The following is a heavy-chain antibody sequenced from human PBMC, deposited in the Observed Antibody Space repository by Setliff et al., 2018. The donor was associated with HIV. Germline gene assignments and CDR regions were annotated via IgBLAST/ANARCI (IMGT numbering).Heavy chain of an antibody. J-gene: IGHJ5*02. D-gene: IGHD6-19*01. Sequence: ASETLSLTCTVSGGSISSYYWSWIRQPPGKGLEWIGEISHSGSTNYNPSLKSRVTISVDTSKNQFSLKLRSVTAADTAVYYCARGGRVAGIGLWGSWFDPWGQGTLVTVSS. CDR1: GGSISSYY. CDR3: ARGGRVAGIGLWGSWFDP. V-gene: IGHV4-34*01. CDR2: ISHSGST.